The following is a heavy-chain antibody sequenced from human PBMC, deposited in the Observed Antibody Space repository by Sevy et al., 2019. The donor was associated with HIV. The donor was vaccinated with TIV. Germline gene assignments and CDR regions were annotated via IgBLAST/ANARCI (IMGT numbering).Heavy chain of an antibody. CDR3: ARDAMRVGNSNYYYGMDV. CDR1: GFTLSPYS. V-gene: IGHV3-48*02. Sequence: GGSLRLSCAASGFTLSPYSMEWVRQAPGKGLEWVSHISSSSNIIYYADSVKGRFTVSRDNAKNSLYLRMDSLRDEDTAVYYCARDAMRVGNSNYYYGMDVWSQGTTVTVSS. J-gene: IGHJ6*02. D-gene: IGHD2-2*01. CDR2: ISSSSNII.